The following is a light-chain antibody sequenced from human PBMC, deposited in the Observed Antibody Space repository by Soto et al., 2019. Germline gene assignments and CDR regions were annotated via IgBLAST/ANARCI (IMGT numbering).Light chain of an antibody. J-gene: IGLJ3*02. Sequence: QSALTQPHSVSGSPGQSVTISCTGTTSDVGGYNYVSWYQQHPGKAPKLLIYDVSQRPSGVPNRFSGSKSGNTASLTISGLQAEDEADYYCCSYAGDYTSVFGGGTK. CDR1: TSDVGGYNY. CDR2: DVS. CDR3: CSYAGDYTSV. V-gene: IGLV2-11*01.